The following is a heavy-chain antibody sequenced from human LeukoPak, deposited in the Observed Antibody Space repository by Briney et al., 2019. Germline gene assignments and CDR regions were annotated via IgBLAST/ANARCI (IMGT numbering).Heavy chain of an antibody. J-gene: IGHJ4*02. Sequence: GGSLRLSCAASGFTFSSYAMSWVRQAPGKGLEWISYISSTSDTIYYADSVKGRFTISRDNAKKSLYLQMNSLRAEDTAVYYCAREVAVAAPPDYWGQGTLVTVSS. CDR1: GFTFSSYA. V-gene: IGHV3-48*01. CDR2: ISSTSDTI. CDR3: AREVAVAAPPDY. D-gene: IGHD6-19*01.